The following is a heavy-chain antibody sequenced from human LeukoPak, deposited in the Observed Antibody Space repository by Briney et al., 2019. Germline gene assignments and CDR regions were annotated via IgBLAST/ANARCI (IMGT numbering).Heavy chain of an antibody. J-gene: IGHJ3*02. D-gene: IGHD3-22*01. CDR2: ISWNSGSI. CDR3: VTMIVVAPGGAFDI. CDR1: GFTFDDYA. Sequence: PGGSLRLSCAASGFTFDDYAMHWVRQAPGKGLEWVSGISWNSGSIGYADSVKGRFTNSRDNAKNSLYLQMNSLRAEDTALYYCVTMIVVAPGGAFDIWGQGTMVTVSS. V-gene: IGHV3-9*01.